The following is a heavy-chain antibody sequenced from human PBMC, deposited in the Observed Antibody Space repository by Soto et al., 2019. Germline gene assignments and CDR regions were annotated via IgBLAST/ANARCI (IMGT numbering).Heavy chain of an antibody. J-gene: IGHJ4*02. D-gene: IGHD1-26*01. CDR1: GASTVSHYH. V-gene: IGHV4-31*02. CDR2: IFNSGTT. CDR3: ALALGPTTGLDY. Sequence: QVQLQESGPGLVKPSQTLSLTCSVSGASTVSHYHWTWIRQPPGKGLEWMGYIFNSGTTFYNPSLTSRLSISTDTSGNPFSLELRSVTAADTAVYYCALALGPTTGLDYWGQGTLVTVSS.